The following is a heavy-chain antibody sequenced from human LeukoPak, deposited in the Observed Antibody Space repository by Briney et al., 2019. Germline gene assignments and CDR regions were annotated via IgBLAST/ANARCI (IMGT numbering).Heavy chain of an antibody. Sequence: SETLSLTCTVSGGSISSYYWSWIRQPAGKGLEWIGRIYTSGSTNYNPSLKSRVTMSVDTSKNQFSLKLSSVTAADTAVYYCARQFRKDYYDSSGYYYGRRIDAFDIWGQGTMVTVSS. CDR3: ARQFRKDYYDSSGYYYGRRIDAFDI. CDR2: IYTSGST. J-gene: IGHJ3*02. D-gene: IGHD3-22*01. CDR1: GGSISSYY. V-gene: IGHV4-4*07.